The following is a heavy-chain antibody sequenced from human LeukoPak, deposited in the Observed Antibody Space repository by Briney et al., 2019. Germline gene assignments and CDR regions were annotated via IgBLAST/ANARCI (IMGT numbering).Heavy chain of an antibody. D-gene: IGHD3-10*01. CDR2: IYYSGST. CDR3: ARQDGEGTYYFDS. CDR1: GGSISSGGYY. V-gene: IGHV4-31*03. Sequence: PSETLSLTCTVSGGSISSGGYYWSWIRQHPGKGLEWIGYIYYSGSTYYNPSLKSRVTISVDTSKNQFSLKLSSVTAADTAIYYCARQDGEGTYYFDSWGQGTLVTVS. J-gene: IGHJ4*02.